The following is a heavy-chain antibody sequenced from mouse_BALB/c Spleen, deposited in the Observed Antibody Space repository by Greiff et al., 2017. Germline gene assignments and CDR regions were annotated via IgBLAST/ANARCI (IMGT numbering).Heavy chain of an antibody. CDR3: ARLLHYAMDY. Sequence: EVKLMESGGGLVKPGGSLKLSCAASGFTFSSYAMSWVRQTPDKRLEWVATISSGGSYTYYPDSVKGRFTISRDNAKNTLYLQMSSLKSEDTAMYYCARLLHYAMDYWGQGTSVTVSS. CDR2: ISSGGSYT. V-gene: IGHV5-6*03. J-gene: IGHJ4*01. CDR1: GFTFSSYA.